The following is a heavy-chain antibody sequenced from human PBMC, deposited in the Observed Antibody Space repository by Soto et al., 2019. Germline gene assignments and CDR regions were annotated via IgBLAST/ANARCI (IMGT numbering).Heavy chain of an antibody. CDR3: ARDHMFAFDS. CDR2: IRSKTYGGTT. V-gene: IGHV3-49*04. Sequence: EVQLVESGGGLVQPGRSLGLSCTTSGFTFGDHAMSWVRQAPGKGLEWVGFIRSKTYGGTTEYAASVKGRFTISRDDSKRFAYLQMNSLITEYTAVYYCARDHMFAFDSWGQGTLVTVSS. D-gene: IGHD3-10*02. CDR1: GFTFGDHA. J-gene: IGHJ4*02.